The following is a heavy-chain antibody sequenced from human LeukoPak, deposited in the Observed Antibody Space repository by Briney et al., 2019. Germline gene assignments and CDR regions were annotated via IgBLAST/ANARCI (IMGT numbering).Heavy chain of an antibody. CDR3: ARVGYCSGDSCYSDFDY. V-gene: IGHV3-20*01. D-gene: IGHD2-15*01. J-gene: IGHJ4*02. CDR2: INWNGGST. CDR1: GFTFDDYG. Sequence: PGGSLRLSCAASGFTFDDYGRSWVRQAPGKGLEWVSGINWNGGSTGYADSVKGRFTISRDNAKNSLYLQMNSLRAEDTALYHCARVGYCSGDSCYSDFDYWGQGTLVTVSS.